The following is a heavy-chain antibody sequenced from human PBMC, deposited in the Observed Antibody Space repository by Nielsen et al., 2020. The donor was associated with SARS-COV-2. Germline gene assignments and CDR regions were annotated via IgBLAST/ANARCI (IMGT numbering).Heavy chain of an antibody. CDR2: ISSSGSTI. V-gene: IGHV3-11*01. CDR1: GFTFSDYY. J-gene: IGHJ4*02. CDR3: ARATEYYDFWSGYYSYYFDY. Sequence: GESLKISCAASGFTFSDYYMSWLRQAPGKGLEWVSYISSSGSTIYYADSVKGRFTISRDNAKNSLYLQMNSLRAEDTAVYYCARATEYYDFWSGYYSYYFDYWGQGTLVTVSS. D-gene: IGHD3-3*01.